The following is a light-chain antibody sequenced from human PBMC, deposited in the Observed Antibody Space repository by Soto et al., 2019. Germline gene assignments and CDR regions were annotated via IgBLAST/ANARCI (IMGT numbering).Light chain of an antibody. CDR2: SNN. Sequence: QSVLSQPPSMSGTPGQRVTISCSGSTSNIGSNTVDWFQQLPGTAPKLLIYSNNQRPSRVPDRFSGSKSGTSASLAISGLQSEDEADYYCASWDDRLNGWVFGGGTKLTVL. CDR1: TSNIGSNT. CDR3: ASWDDRLNGWV. J-gene: IGLJ3*02. V-gene: IGLV1-44*01.